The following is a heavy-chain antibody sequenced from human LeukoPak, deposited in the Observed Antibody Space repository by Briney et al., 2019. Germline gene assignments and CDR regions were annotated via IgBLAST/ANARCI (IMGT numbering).Heavy chain of an antibody. J-gene: IGHJ4*02. Sequence: GASVTVSFKASLYTYTRYHMHWVRQAPGQGLGWMGWINPNSGGTNYAQKFQGRVTMTRETSISTAYMELSRLRSDDTAVYYCARDPWYCSGGSCYSLKNRYYFDYWGQGTLVTVSS. D-gene: IGHD2-15*01. CDR1: LYTYTRYH. V-gene: IGHV1-2*02. CDR3: ARDPWYCSGGSCYSLKNRYYFDY. CDR2: INPNSGGT.